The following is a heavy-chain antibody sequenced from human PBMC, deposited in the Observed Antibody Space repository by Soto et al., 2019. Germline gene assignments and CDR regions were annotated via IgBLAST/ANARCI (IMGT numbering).Heavy chain of an antibody. CDR3: ARDLDSRHWNDMNWFDA. Sequence: DVQLLESGGGLVQPGGSLRLSCAASGFTFSSFAMGWVRQPAGKGLEWVSSVSAGGGSTYYVDSVRGRFTVSRDNSRNTVYLELSSLTVEDTATYYCARDLDSRHWNDMNWFDAWGQGTLVTVSS. D-gene: IGHD1-1*01. CDR1: GFTFSSFA. CDR2: VSAGGGST. V-gene: IGHV3-23*01. J-gene: IGHJ5*02.